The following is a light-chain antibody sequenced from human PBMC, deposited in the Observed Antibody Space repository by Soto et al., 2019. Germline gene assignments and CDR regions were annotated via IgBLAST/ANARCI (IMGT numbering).Light chain of an antibody. CDR2: ASS. CDR3: QQSYSTPRT. V-gene: IGKV1-39*01. J-gene: IGKJ2*01. CDR1: QSISTY. Sequence: DIQMTQSPSSLFASVGDRVTITCRAGQSISTYLNWYQQKPGKAPKLLIYASSSLQSGVPSRFSGTRSGTDFTLTISSLQAEDFATYYCQQSYSTPRTFGQGTKLEIK.